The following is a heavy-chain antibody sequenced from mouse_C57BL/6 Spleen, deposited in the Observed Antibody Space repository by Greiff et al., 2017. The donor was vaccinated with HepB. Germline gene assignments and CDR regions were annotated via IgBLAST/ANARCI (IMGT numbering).Heavy chain of an antibody. J-gene: IGHJ1*03. CDR3: ARRSSYVAWYFDV. V-gene: IGHV5-17*01. Sequence: EVQRVESGGGLVKPGGSLKLSCAASGFTFSDYGMHWVRQAPEKGLEWVAYISSGSSTIYYADTVKGRFTISRDNAKNTLFLQMTSLRSEDTAMYYCARRSSYVAWYFDVWGTGTTVTVSS. D-gene: IGHD1-1*01. CDR2: ISSGSSTI. CDR1: GFTFSDYG.